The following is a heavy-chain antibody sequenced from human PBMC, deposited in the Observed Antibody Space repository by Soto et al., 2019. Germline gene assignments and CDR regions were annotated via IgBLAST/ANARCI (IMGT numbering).Heavy chain of an antibody. CDR3: ASRITMGRGQHVYSYYGMDV. V-gene: IGHV1-69*01. CDR2: IIPIFGTA. CDR1: GGTFSSYA. D-gene: IGHD3-10*01. Sequence: QVQLVQSGAEVKKPGSSVKVSCKASGGTFSSYAISWVRQAPGQGLEWMVGIIPIFGTANYAQKFQGRVTLTADEATSTAYMELSSLRSEDTAVYYCASRITMGRGQHVYSYYGMDVWGQGTTVTFSS. J-gene: IGHJ6*02.